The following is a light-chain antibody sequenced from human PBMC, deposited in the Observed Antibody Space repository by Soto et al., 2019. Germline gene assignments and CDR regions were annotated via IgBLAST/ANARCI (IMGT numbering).Light chain of an antibody. CDR3: QQYNNWPFPSWT. J-gene: IGKJ1*01. CDR1: QSVSSN. CDR2: GAS. Sequence: EIVMTQSPATLSVSPGERATLSCRASQSVSSNLAWYQQKPGQAPRLLIYGASTRATGIPARFSGSGSGTEFTLTISRLQSEDFAFYYCQQYNNWPFPSWTFGQGTKVEIK. V-gene: IGKV3-15*01.